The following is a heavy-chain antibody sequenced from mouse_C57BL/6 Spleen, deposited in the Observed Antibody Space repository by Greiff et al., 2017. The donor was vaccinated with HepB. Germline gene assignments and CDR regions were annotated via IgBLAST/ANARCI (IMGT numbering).Heavy chain of an antibody. Sequence: VKLQESGPELVKPGASVKISCKASGYAFSSSWMNWVKQRPGKGLEWIGRIYPGDGDTNYNGKFKGKATLTADKSSSTAYMQLSSLTSEDSAVYFCASGTAQATSLDYWGQGTTLTVSS. CDR3: ASGTAQATSLDY. CDR2: IYPGDGDT. D-gene: IGHD3-2*02. J-gene: IGHJ2*01. V-gene: IGHV1-82*01. CDR1: GYAFSSSW.